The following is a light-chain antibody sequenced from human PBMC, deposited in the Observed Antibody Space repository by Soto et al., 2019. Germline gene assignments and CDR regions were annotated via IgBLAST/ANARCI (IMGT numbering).Light chain of an antibody. J-gene: IGKJ1*01. CDR2: DAS. CDR3: QQRSNWPPWT. Sequence: ESVLTPAPATLSLSPEERATLSCRASQSVSSYLAWYQQKPGQAPRLLISDASNRATGIPARFSGSGSGTDFTLTISSLEPEDFAVYYCQQRSNWPPWTFGQGTKVEIK. CDR1: QSVSSY. V-gene: IGKV3-11*01.